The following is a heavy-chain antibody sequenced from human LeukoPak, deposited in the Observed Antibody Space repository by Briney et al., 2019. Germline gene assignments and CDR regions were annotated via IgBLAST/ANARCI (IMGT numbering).Heavy chain of an antibody. D-gene: IGHD1-1*01. V-gene: IGHV4-61*08. Sequence: SQTLSLTCTVSGGSISSGGYYWSWIRQPPGKGLEWIGSIHYSGSTTYNPSLKSRVTISVDTSKNQFSLKLTSATAADTAVYYCARLPRGTQPPEYFQQWGQGTLVTVSS. CDR1: GGSISSGGYY. J-gene: IGHJ1*01. CDR3: ARLPRGTQPPEYFQQ. CDR2: IHYSGST.